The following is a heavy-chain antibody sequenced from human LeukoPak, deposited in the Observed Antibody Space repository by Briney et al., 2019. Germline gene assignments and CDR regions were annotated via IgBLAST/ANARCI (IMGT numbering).Heavy chain of an antibody. CDR1: GGSISSSNYY. V-gene: IGHV4-39*01. CDR3: ARRSPVSFGGVIVKYNWFDP. D-gene: IGHD3-16*02. Sequence: SETLSLTCTVSGGSISSSNYYWGWIRQPPGKGLEWIGSIYYSGSTYYNPSLKSRVTISVDTSKNQFSLKLSSVTAADTAVYYCARRSPVSFGGVIVKYNWFDPWGQGTLVTVSS. J-gene: IGHJ5*02. CDR2: IYYSGST.